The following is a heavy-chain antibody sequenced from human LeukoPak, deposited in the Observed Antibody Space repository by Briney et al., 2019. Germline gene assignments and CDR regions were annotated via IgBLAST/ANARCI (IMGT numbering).Heavy chain of an antibody. J-gene: IGHJ5*02. Sequence: GESLKISCQGFGYSFTSYWIGWVRQMPGKGMEWMGVIYPGDLRVRYNPSFQSQVTISVDKSINTAYLQWVSLRASDSAMYYCACRDLTSTWSFPWGQGTLVTVSS. CDR2: IYPGDLRV. V-gene: IGHV5-51*01. D-gene: IGHD6-13*01. CDR3: ACRDLTSTWSFP. CDR1: GYSFTSYW.